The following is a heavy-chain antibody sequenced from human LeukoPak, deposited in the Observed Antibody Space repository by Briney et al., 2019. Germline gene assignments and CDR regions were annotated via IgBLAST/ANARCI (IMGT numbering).Heavy chain of an antibody. D-gene: IGHD3-16*02. CDR1: GGSISSYY. CDR2: INHSGST. V-gene: IGHV4-34*01. CDR3: ARGRMITFGGVIEDAFDI. Sequence: SETLSLTCTVSGGSISSYYWSWIRQPPGKGLEWIGEINHSGSTNYNPSLKSRVTISVDTSKNQFSLKLSSVTAADTAVYYCARGRMITFGGVIEDAFDIWGQGTMVTVSS. J-gene: IGHJ3*02.